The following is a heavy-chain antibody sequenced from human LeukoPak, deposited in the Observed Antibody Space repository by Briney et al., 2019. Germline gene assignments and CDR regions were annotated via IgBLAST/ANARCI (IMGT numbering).Heavy chain of an antibody. J-gene: IGHJ4*02. CDR3: AKEHMAVTGYFDG. D-gene: IGHD6-19*01. Sequence: SETLSLICTVSVGSVTSGSNYWSWIRQPPGRGLEWIGYIYSSGSTEYNPGLKSRVTISMDPSKNQFSLKLRSVTAADTAVYFCAKEHMAVTGYFDGWGKGTLVSVSS. CDR1: VGSVTSGSNY. CDR2: IYSSGST. V-gene: IGHV4-61*01.